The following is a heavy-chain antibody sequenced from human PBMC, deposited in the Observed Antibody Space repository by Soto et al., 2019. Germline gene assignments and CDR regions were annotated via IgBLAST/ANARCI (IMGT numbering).Heavy chain of an antibody. D-gene: IGHD6-13*01. CDR1: GFTFNNYG. J-gene: IGHJ4*02. CDR2: IWNDGSNN. Sequence: PGGSLRLSCAASGFTFNNYGMHWVRQAPGKGLEWLAVIWNDGSNNYYANSVKGRFTISRDNSKNTLYLQMNSLRAEDTAVYYCAKEQQLVRIDYWGQGTLVTVSS. V-gene: IGHV3-33*06. CDR3: AKEQQLVRIDY.